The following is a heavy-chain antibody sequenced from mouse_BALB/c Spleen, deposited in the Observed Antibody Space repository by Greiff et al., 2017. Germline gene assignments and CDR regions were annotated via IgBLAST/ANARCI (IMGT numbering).Heavy chain of an antibody. D-gene: IGHD2-1*01. Sequence: QVQLQQPGAELVRPGASVKLSCKASGYTFTSYWINWVKQRPGQGLEWIGNIYPSDSYTNYNQKFKDKATLTVDKSSSTAYMQLSSPTSEDSAVYYCTIRRDGNYWFAYWGQGTLVTVSA. CDR3: TIRRDGNYWFAY. V-gene: IGHV1-69*02. CDR2: IYPSDSYT. J-gene: IGHJ3*01. CDR1: GYTFTSYW.